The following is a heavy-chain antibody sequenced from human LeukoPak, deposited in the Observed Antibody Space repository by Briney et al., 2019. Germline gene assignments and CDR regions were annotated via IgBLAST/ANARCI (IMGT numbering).Heavy chain of an antibody. V-gene: IGHV1-2*02. CDR1: GYTFTGYY. CDR3: ANLGSSSTSCSMFPLGSCYEDNDY. Sequence: GASVKVSCKASGYTFTGYYMHWVRQAPGQGLEWMGWINPNSGGTNYAQKFQGRVTMTRDTSISTAYMELSRLRSDDTAVYYCANLGSSSTSCSMFPLGSCYEDNDYWGQGTLVTVSS. CDR2: INPNSGGT. J-gene: IGHJ4*02. D-gene: IGHD2-2*01.